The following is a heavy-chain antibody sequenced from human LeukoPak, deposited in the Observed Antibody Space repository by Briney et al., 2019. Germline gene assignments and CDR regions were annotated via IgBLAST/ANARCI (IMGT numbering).Heavy chain of an antibody. J-gene: IGHJ4*02. Sequence: AGGSLRLSCAASGFTFNSYGMRWVRQAPGGGLEWVSAISGSGGSTYYADSVKGRFTISRDNTKNTLYLQMNSLRAEDTAVYYCAKRAIAAAGTTHLDYWGQGTLVTVSS. CDR3: AKRAIAAAGTTHLDY. V-gene: IGHV3-23*01. CDR1: GFTFNSYG. D-gene: IGHD6-13*01. CDR2: ISGSGGST.